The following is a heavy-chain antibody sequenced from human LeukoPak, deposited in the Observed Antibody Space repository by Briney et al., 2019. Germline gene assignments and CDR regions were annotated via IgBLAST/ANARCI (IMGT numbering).Heavy chain of an antibody. V-gene: IGHV1-46*01. D-gene: IGHD6-13*01. J-gene: IGHJ5*02. CDR1: GYTFTSYD. Sequence: ASVKVSCKASGYTFTSYDINWVRQAPGQGLEWMGIINPSGGSTSYAQKFQGRVTMTRDMSTSTVYMELSSLRSEDTAVYYCARDRGAAAGTSAPFDPWGQGTLVTVSS. CDR2: INPSGGST. CDR3: ARDRGAAAGTSAPFDP.